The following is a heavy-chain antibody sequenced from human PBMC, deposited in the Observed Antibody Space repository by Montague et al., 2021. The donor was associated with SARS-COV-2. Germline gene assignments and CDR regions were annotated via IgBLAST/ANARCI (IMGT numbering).Heavy chain of an antibody. CDR1: GGSLSTYS. CDR3: ARLVDGVVPSPMLGVGSYYSYYYMDV. CDR2: IHHGGST. Sequence: SETLSLTCAVHGGSLSTYSWNWIRQPPGMGLEWIGEIHHGGSTNYNPSLESRVTISADTPKNQFSLKLTSVAAADTAVYYCARLVDGVVPSPMLGVGSYYSYYYMDVWGKGTTVTVSS. V-gene: IGHV4-34*01. J-gene: IGHJ6*03. D-gene: IGHD2-2*01.